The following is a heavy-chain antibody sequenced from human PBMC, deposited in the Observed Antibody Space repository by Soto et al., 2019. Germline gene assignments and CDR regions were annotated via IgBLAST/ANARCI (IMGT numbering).Heavy chain of an antibody. CDR2: ISGSGGST. J-gene: IGHJ4*02. Sequence: EVQLLESGGGLVQPGGSLRLSCAASGFTFSSYAMSWVRQAPGKGLAWVSAISGSGGSTYYADSVKGRFTISRDNSNNTLYLQMNSLRAEDTAVYYCAKARAAGTGENAFDYWGQGTLVTVCS. D-gene: IGHD6-13*01. V-gene: IGHV3-23*01. CDR3: AKARAAGTGENAFDY. CDR1: GFTFSSYA.